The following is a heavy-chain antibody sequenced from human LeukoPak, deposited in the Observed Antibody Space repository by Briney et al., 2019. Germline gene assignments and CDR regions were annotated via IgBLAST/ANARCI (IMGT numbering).Heavy chain of an antibody. J-gene: IGHJ4*02. D-gene: IGHD2-21*01. CDR3: AGCGGDCYGGYFDY. CDR2: INHSGST. V-gene: IGHV4-34*01. Sequence: SETLSLTCAVYGGSFSGYYWSWIRQPPGKGLEWIGEINHSGSTNYNPSLKSRVTISVDTSKNQFSLKLSSVTAADTAVYYCAGCGGDCYGGYFDYWGQGTLVTVSS. CDR1: GGSFSGYY.